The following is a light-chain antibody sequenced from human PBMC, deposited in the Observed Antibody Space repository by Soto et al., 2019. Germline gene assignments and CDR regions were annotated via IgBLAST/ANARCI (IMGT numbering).Light chain of an antibody. Sequence: DIQMTQSPSTLSASVGDRVPITCRASQSISSWLAWYQQKPGKAPKLLIYDASSLESGVPSRFSGSGSGTEFTLTISSLKPDDFATYYCQQYQSYSRTFGQGTKV. CDR3: QQYQSYSRT. CDR2: DAS. V-gene: IGKV1-5*01. J-gene: IGKJ1*01. CDR1: QSISSW.